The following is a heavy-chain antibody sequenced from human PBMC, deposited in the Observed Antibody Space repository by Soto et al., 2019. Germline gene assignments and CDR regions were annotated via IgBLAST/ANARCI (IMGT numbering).Heavy chain of an antibody. J-gene: IGHJ4*02. V-gene: IGHV3-23*01. Sequence: SVGSVRVSCAASGFTVSNYAMTWVRQAPGQGLEWVSGLNGSGGSTSSADSVKGRFAISRDNSKNTLYLQMNSLRDGDTAVYYCARGFSAGKGSPPDYWGQGTLVTVSS. CDR2: LNGSGGST. CDR3: ARGFSAGKGSPPDY. D-gene: IGHD3-10*01. CDR1: GFTVSNYA.